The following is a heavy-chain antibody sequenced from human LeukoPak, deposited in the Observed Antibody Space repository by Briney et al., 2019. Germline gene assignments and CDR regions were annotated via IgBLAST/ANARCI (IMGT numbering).Heavy chain of an antibody. CDR3: ARLSSGYYRPGDY. D-gene: IGHD3-22*01. Sequence: PRGSPRLSCAASGFTFSSYSMNWVRQAPGKGLEWVSSISSSSSYIYYADSVKGRFTISRDNAKNSLYLQMNCLRAEDTAVYYCARLSSGYYRPGDYWGQGTLVTVSS. CDR2: ISSSSSYI. V-gene: IGHV3-21*01. CDR1: GFTFSSYS. J-gene: IGHJ4*02.